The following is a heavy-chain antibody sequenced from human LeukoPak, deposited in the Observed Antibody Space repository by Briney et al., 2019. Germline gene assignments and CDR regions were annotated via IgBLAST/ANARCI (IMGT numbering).Heavy chain of an antibody. Sequence: PSETLSLTCAVYGGSFSGYYWSWIRQPPGKGLEWIGEINHSGSTNYNPSLKSRVTISVDTSKNQFSLKLSSVTAADTAVYYCARGISDFWSGYYLYFDYWGQGTLDTVSS. CDR3: ARGISDFWSGYYLYFDY. J-gene: IGHJ4*02. CDR2: INHSGST. D-gene: IGHD3-3*01. CDR1: GGSFSGYY. V-gene: IGHV4-34*01.